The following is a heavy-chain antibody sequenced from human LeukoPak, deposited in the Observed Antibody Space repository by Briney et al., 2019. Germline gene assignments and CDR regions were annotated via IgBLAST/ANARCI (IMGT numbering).Heavy chain of an antibody. Sequence: GGSLRLSCAASGFTFSSYGMHWVRQAPGKGLEWVAFMRYDGSNRNYADSVKGRFTISRDNSKNTLYLQMNSLRAEDTAVYYCAKGVKIPLLRYFSYYMDVWGKGTTVTISS. CDR3: AKGVKIPLLRYFSYYMDV. CDR2: MRYDGSNR. J-gene: IGHJ6*03. V-gene: IGHV3-30*02. CDR1: GFTFSSYG. D-gene: IGHD3-9*01.